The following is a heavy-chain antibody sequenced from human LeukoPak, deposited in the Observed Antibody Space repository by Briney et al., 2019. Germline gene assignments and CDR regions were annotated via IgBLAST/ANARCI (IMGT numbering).Heavy chain of an antibody. CDR1: GFSFSSYS. Sequence: GGSLRLSCAASGFSFSSYSMNWVRQAPGKGLEWLSYISYNSGVYYADSVKGRFIISRDNSKNSLYLQMNGLRVEDTARYYCATHRRSADGDPNLDVYWGQGTLVIVSS. D-gene: IGHD6-13*01. J-gene: IGHJ4*02. V-gene: IGHV3-48*04. CDR3: ATHRRSADGDPNLDVY. CDR2: ISYNSGV.